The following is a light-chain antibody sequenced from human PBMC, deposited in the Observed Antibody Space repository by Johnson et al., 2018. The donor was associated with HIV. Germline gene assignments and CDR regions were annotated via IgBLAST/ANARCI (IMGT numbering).Light chain of an antibody. CDR3: GRWDDSLGTYV. J-gene: IGLJ1*01. V-gene: IGLV1-51*01. CDR1: SSNIGNNY. CDR2: DNN. Sequence: QSVLTQPPSVSAAPGQKVTISCSGSSSNIGNNYVSWYQQLPGTAPKLLIYDNNKRPSGIPDRFSGSKSGTSATLGITGLQTGDEADYYCGRWDDSLGTYVFGTGTKVTVL.